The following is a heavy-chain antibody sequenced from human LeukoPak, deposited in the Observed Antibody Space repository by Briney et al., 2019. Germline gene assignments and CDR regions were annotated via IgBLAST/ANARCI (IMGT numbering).Heavy chain of an antibody. CDR3: VRGPYGSGISNWFDP. V-gene: IGHV4-59*01. CDR1: DGSIAGYP. Sequence: KTSETLSLTCTVSDGSIAGYPWSWIRQAPGKGLEWIGYIYYSGDTNYNPSLKSRVTVSVDTSKNQFSLKLTSVTAADTAVYYCVRGPYGSGISNWFDPWGQGTQVIASS. CDR2: IYYSGDT. J-gene: IGHJ5*02. D-gene: IGHD3-10*01.